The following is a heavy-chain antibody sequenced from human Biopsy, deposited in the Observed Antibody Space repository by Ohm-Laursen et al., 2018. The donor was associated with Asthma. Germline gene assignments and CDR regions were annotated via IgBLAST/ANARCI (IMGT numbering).Heavy chain of an antibody. CDR1: GYTFNSAG. CDR3: ARAVKYSHYYGIDV. Sequence: GSSVKVSCKTSGYTFNSAGITWVRQAPGQGLEWMGWISVYNGNTNVAQKLQDRVTMITDTSTSTAYMELRSLRSDDTAVYFCARAVKYSHYYGIDVWGQGTTVTVS. V-gene: IGHV1-18*01. D-gene: IGHD4-17*01. J-gene: IGHJ6*02. CDR2: ISVYNGNT.